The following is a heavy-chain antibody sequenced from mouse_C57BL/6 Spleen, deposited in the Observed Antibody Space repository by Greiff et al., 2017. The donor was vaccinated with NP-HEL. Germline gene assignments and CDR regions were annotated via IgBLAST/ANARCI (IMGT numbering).Heavy chain of an antibody. CDR2: IYPSDSET. J-gene: IGHJ2*01. V-gene: IGHV1-61*01. CDR3: ARSLNWDGYFDY. D-gene: IGHD4-1*02. Sequence: QVQLQQPGAELVRPGSSVKLSCKASGYTFTSYWMDWVKQRPGQGLEWIGNIYPSDSETHYNQKFKDKATLTVDKSSSTAYMQLSSLTSEDSAVYYCARSLNWDGYFDYWGQGTTLTVSS. CDR1: GYTFTSYW.